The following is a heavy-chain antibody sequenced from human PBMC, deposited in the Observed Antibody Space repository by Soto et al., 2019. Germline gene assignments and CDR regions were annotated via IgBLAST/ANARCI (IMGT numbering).Heavy chain of an antibody. CDR1: GFIFSNYA. CDR3: AKDRLGGGLDY. Sequence: EVQLLQSGEGLVQPGGSLRLSCAASGFIFSNYAMNWVRQAPGKGLEWVSIVTSRGDTTYYADSVKGRFTISRDNSKNTLYLQVNSLTSEDTAVYYCAKDRLGGGLDYWRQGTLVSVSS. J-gene: IGHJ4*02. CDR2: VTSRGDTT. D-gene: IGHD3-16*01. V-gene: IGHV3-23*01.